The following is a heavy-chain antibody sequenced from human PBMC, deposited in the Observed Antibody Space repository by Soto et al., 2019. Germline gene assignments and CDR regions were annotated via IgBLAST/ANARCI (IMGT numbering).Heavy chain of an antibody. V-gene: IGHV3-23*01. D-gene: IGHD3-22*01. CDR1: GFTFSSYA. CDR2: ISGSGGST. CDR3: ATASYYDSSGYYFLDY. Sequence: PGGSLRLSCAASGFTFSSYAMSWVRQAPGKGLEWVSAISGSGGSTYYADSVKGRFTISRDNSKNTLYLQMNSLRAEGTAVYYCATASYYDSSGYYFLDYWGQGTLVTVPQ. J-gene: IGHJ4*02.